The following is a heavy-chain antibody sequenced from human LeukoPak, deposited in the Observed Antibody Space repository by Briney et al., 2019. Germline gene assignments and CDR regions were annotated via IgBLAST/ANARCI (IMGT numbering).Heavy chain of an antibody. D-gene: IGHD6-19*01. V-gene: IGHV4-34*01. CDR2: INHSGST. CDR3: ARRNTGGSIAVAGPPMRAFDI. J-gene: IGHJ3*02. Sequence: PSGTLSLTCAVYGGSFSGYYWSWIRQPPGKGLEWIGEINHSGSTNYNPSLKSRVTISVDTSKNQFSLKLSSVTAADTAVYYCARRNTGGSIAVAGPPMRAFDIWGQGTMVTVSS. CDR1: GGSFSGYY.